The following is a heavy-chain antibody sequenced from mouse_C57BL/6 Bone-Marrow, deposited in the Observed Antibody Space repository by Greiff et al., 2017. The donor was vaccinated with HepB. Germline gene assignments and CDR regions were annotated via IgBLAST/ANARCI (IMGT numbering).Heavy chain of an antibody. CDR1: GFNIKNTY. J-gene: IGHJ1*03. CDR2: IDPANGNT. V-gene: IGHV14-3*01. Sequence: EVQLQQSVAELVRPGASVKLSCTASGFNIKNTYMHWVKQRPEQGLEWIGRIDPANGNTKYAPKFQGKATITADTSSNTAYLQRSSLTSEDTAIYYCARNGITTVVTPYWYFDVWAQGPRSPSPQ. CDR3: ARNGITTVVTPYWYFDV. D-gene: IGHD1-1*01.